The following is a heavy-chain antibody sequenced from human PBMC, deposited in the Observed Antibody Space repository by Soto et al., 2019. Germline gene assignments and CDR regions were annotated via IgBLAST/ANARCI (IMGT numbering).Heavy chain of an antibody. CDR2: ISGSGGST. Sequence: GGSLRLSCAASGFTFSSYAMSWVRQAPGKGLEWVSAISGSGGSTYYADSVKGRFTISRDNSKNTLYLQMNSLRAEDTAVYYCAKDRYYDFWSGYFDYRGQGTLVTVSS. J-gene: IGHJ4*02. V-gene: IGHV3-23*01. CDR1: GFTFSSYA. CDR3: AKDRYYDFWSGYFDY. D-gene: IGHD3-3*01.